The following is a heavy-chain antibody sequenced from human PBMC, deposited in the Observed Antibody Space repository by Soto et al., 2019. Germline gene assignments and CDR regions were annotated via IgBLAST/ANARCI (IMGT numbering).Heavy chain of an antibody. Sequence: SETLSLTCTVSGGSIRSGGYHWTWIRQHPGKGLEWIGNIYHTGSAYYVPSLKSRVTFSVDTSNNKFSLKLKSVTAADTAVYYCARLKVNGGAFDVWGPGTMVTVSS. V-gene: IGHV4-31*03. D-gene: IGHD2-8*01. J-gene: IGHJ3*01. CDR1: GGSIRSGGYH. CDR3: ARLKVNGGAFDV. CDR2: IYHTGSA.